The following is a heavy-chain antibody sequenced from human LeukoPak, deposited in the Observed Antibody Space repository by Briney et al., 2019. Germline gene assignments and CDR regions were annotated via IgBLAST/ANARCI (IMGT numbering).Heavy chain of an antibody. Sequence: GGSLRLSCAASGFTFSSYAMSWVRQAPGKGLEWVSAISGSGGSTYYADSVKGRFTISRDNSKNTLYLQMNSLRGEDTAVFYCTQPKDIYGPSGYYSYMDVWGKGTTVSVSS. CDR1: GFTFSSYA. V-gene: IGHV3-23*01. J-gene: IGHJ6*03. D-gene: IGHD3-3*02. CDR3: TQPKDIYGPSGYYSYMDV. CDR2: ISGSGGST.